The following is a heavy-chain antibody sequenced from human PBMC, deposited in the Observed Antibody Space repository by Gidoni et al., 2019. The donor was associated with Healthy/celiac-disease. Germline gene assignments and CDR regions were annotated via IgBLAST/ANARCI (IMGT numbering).Heavy chain of an antibody. D-gene: IGHD3-10*01. CDR1: GGSISNYF. CDR2: IYYSGST. J-gene: IGHJ4*02. Sequence: QVQLQESGPGLVKPSETLSLTCTVSGGSISNYFWSWIRQPPGKGLEWIGYIYYSGSTNYNPSLKSRVTISVDTSKNQFSLKLSSVTAADTAVYYCARGPFGELLGDYWGQGTLVTVSS. CDR3: ARGPFGELLGDY. V-gene: IGHV4-59*01.